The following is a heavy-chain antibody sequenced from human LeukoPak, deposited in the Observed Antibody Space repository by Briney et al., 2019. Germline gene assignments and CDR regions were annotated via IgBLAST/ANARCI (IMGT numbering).Heavy chain of an antibody. D-gene: IGHD3-22*01. CDR3: ARDRHYYDSSGSRGVMGN. V-gene: IGHV1-46*01. CDR1: GYTFSSYY. J-gene: IGHJ4*02. Sequence: ASVKVSCKASGYTFSSYYMHWVRQAPGQGLEWMGMINPSAGSTSYAQKFQGRVTMTRDMSTSTVYMELSSLRSDDTAVYYCARDRHYYDSSGSRGVMGNWGQGTLVTVSS. CDR2: INPSAGST.